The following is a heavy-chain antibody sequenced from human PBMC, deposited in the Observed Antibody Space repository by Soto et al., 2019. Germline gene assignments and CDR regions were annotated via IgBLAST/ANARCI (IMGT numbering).Heavy chain of an antibody. V-gene: IGHV1-18*01. Sequence: QVQLVQSGPELKKPGASVKVSCKSSGYSFSNYNFCWVRQAPGQGLEWLGWISGYNGNTNYAQKPQGRVTLTQAQSTSTAYMELRSLRSDDTAIYYCARDKVWGGFDIGGQGTMVTVSS. CDR2: ISGYNGNT. CDR3: ARDKVWGGFDI. J-gene: IGHJ3*02. D-gene: IGHD3-16*01. CDR1: GYSFSNYN.